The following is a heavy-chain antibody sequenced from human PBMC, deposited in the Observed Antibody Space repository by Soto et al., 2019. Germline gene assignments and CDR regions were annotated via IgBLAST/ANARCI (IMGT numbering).Heavy chain of an antibody. V-gene: IGHV4-59*01. D-gene: IGHD3-9*01. CDR1: GGSISSYY. CDR3: ARGTPVLRYFDWSAGFDI. J-gene: IGHJ3*02. Sequence: LSLTCTVSGGSISSYYWIWIRHPPGKGLEWIGYIYYSGSTNYNPSLKSRVTISVDTSKNRFSLKLCSVTAADTAVYYCARGTPVLRYFDWSAGFDIWGQGTMVTVSS. CDR2: IYYSGST.